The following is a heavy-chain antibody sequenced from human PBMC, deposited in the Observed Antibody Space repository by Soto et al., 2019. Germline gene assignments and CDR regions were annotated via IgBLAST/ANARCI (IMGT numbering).Heavy chain of an antibody. CDR1: GFTFSSYS. J-gene: IGHJ3*02. D-gene: IGHD1-26*01. V-gene: IGHV3-21*01. CDR2: ISSSSSYI. CDR3: ARDLVYSGSYYGRAFDI. Sequence: VQLVESGGGLVKPGGSLRLSCAASGFTFSSYSMNWVRQAPGKGLEWVSSISSSSSYIYYADSVKGRFTISRDNAKNSLYLQMNSLRAEATALYYCARDLVYSGSYYGRAFDIWGQGTMVTVSS.